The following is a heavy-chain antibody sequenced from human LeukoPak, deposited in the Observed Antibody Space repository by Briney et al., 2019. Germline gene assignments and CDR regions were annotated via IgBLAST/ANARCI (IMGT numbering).Heavy chain of an antibody. CDR2: IYTSGST. CDR3: ARVCVSSWPYCYFDL. J-gene: IGHJ2*01. Sequence: PSETLSLTCTVSGGSISSYYWSWIRQPAGQGLEWIGRIYTSGSTNYNPSLNSRVTISIDTSKNRFSLKLTSLTAADTALYFFARVCVSSWPYCYFDLGGRGTLVTVSS. CDR1: GGSISSYY. D-gene: IGHD6-13*01. V-gene: IGHV4-4*07.